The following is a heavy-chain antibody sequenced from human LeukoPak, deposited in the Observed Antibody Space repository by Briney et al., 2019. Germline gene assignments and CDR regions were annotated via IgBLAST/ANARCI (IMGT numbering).Heavy chain of an antibody. V-gene: IGHV3-33*03. CDR3: ANNFDY. Sequence: GGSLRLSWAASGFTFSSYGMHWVRQAPGKGLEWVAVIWYDGSNKHYADSVRGRFTISRDNSKNTLYLQMNSLRAEDTAIYYCANNFDYWGQGTLVTVSS. J-gene: IGHJ4*02. CDR1: GFTFSSYG. CDR2: IWYDGSNK.